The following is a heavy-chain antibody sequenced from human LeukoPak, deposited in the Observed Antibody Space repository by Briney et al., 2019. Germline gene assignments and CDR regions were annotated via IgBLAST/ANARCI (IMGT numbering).Heavy chain of an antibody. Sequence: ASVKVSCKASGYTFTSYGISWVRQAPGQGLEWMGWISAYNGNTNYVQKLQGRVTMTTDTSTSTAYMELRSLRSDDTAVYYCASFLRGFSGYYYVNAFDIWGQGTMVTVSS. D-gene: IGHD3-22*01. CDR2: ISAYNGNT. CDR3: ASFLRGFSGYYYVNAFDI. CDR1: GYTFTSYG. V-gene: IGHV1-18*01. J-gene: IGHJ3*02.